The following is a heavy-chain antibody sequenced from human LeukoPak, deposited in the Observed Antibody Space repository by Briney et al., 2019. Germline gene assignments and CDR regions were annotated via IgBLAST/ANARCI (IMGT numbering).Heavy chain of an antibody. Sequence: PGGSLRLSCAASGSTFDDYAMHWVRQAPGKGLEWVSSITWNRDNIGYGDSVKGRFTISRDNAKNTLYLQMNSLRAEDTAVYYCARDGGIAAAGTLDYWGQGTLVTVSS. V-gene: IGHV3-9*01. CDR3: ARDGGIAAAGTLDY. D-gene: IGHD6-13*01. CDR2: ITWNRDNI. CDR1: GSTFDDYA. J-gene: IGHJ4*02.